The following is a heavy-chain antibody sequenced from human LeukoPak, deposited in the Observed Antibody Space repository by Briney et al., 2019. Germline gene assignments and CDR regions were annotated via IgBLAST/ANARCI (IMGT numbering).Heavy chain of an antibody. CDR3: ARDHASHY. Sequence: GRSLRLSCAASGFTFSSYAMHWVRQAPGKGLEWVAVISYDGSNKYYADSVKGRFTISRDNSKNTLYLQMNSLRAEDTAAYYCARDHASHYWGQGTLVTVSS. CDR1: GFTFSSYA. CDR2: ISYDGSNK. V-gene: IGHV3-30-3*01. J-gene: IGHJ4*02.